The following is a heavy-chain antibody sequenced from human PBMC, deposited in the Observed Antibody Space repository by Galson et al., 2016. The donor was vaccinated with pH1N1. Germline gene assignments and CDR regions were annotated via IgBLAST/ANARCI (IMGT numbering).Heavy chain of an antibody. D-gene: IGHD2-2*01. V-gene: IGHV7-4-1*04. CDR3: ARSYRSSTSCYGGSYCYYGMDV. CDR2: INTNTGNP. Sequence: SVKVSCKASGYTFTSNAMNWVRQAPGQGLEWMGWINTNTGNPTYAQGFTGRFVFSLDTSVSMAYLQISSLKAEDTAVYYCARSYRSSTSCYGGSYCYYGMDVWGQGTTVTVSS. CDR1: GYTFTSNA. J-gene: IGHJ6*02.